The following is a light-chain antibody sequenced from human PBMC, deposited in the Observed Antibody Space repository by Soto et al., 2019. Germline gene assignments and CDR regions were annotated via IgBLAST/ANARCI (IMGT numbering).Light chain of an antibody. J-gene: IGKJ2*02. CDR1: QGSSSY. CDR3: QQLNSYPPCP. Sequence: IQLTQFPSSLSASVGDTVTITCRASQGSSSYFAWYQQKPGKAPELLIYAASTLQTGVPSRFSGSGSATDFPLTISSLQPEDFETYYCQQLNSYPPCPVARSTKLELQ. CDR2: AAS. V-gene: IGKV1-9*01.